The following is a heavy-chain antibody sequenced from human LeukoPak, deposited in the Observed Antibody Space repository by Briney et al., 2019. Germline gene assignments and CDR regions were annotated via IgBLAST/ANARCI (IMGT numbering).Heavy chain of an antibody. CDR2: ISGSGGST. CDR3: ARDTGYSSGWPRYYLDY. J-gene: IGHJ4*02. V-gene: IGHV3-23*01. Sequence: GGSLRLSCAASGFTFSSYAMHWVRQAPGKGREWVSAISGSGGSTYYADSVKGRFTISRDNAKNSLYLQMNSLRAEDTAVYYCARDTGYSSGWPRYYLDYWGQGTLVTVSS. CDR1: GFTFSSYA. D-gene: IGHD6-19*01.